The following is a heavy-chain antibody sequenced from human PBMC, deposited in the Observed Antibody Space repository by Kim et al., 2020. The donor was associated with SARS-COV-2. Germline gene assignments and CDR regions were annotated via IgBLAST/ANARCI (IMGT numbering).Heavy chain of an antibody. J-gene: IGHJ6*02. V-gene: IGHV3-66*04. Sequence: GGSLRLSCAASGFTVSSNYMSWVRQAPGKGLEWVSVIYSGGSTYYADSVKGRFTISRDNSKNTLYLQMNSLRAEDTAVYYCARPYYYDSSGYFDRYYYYGMDVWGQGTTVTVSS. CDR3: ARPYYYDSSGYFDRYYYYGMDV. CDR2: IYSGGST. D-gene: IGHD3-22*01. CDR1: GFTVSSNY.